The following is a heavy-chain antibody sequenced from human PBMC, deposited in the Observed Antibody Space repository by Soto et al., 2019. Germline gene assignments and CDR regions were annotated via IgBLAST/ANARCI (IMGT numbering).Heavy chain of an antibody. D-gene: IGHD6-13*01. CDR1: GFTFSSYT. Sequence: NPGGSLRLSCAASGFTFSSYTMNWVRQAPGKGLEWVSSITSISTYIYYADSVKGRFTISRDNTKNSLYLQMNSLRAEDTAVYYCARDLGYSSSRNVYYYYGMDVWGQGTTVTVSS. J-gene: IGHJ6*02. CDR2: ITSISTYI. V-gene: IGHV3-21*01. CDR3: ARDLGYSSSRNVYYYYGMDV.